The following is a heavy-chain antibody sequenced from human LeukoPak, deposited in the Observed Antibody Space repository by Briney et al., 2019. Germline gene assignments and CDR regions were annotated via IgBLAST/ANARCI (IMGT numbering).Heavy chain of an antibody. CDR1: GYTFTIDG. CDR2: ISAYNGNT. Sequence: ASVKVSCKASGYTFTIDGISWVRQAPGQGLEWMGWISAYNGNTNYAQKLQGRVTMTTDTSTSTAYMELRSLRSDDTAVYYCARRRSEVRVVIITSWFDPWGQGTMVTVSS. CDR3: ARRRSEVRVVIITSWFDP. V-gene: IGHV1-18*01. J-gene: IGHJ5*02. D-gene: IGHD3-10*01.